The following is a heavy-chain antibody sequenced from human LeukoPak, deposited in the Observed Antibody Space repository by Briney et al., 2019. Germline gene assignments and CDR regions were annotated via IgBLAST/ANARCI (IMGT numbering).Heavy chain of an antibody. J-gene: IGHJ4*02. V-gene: IGHV3-23*01. CDR3: AKDGYNWIGFDD. CDR1: GFTLTTYP. Sequence: GGSLRLSCDAPGFTLTTYPMSWVRQAPGKGLEWVSTVSGTGITTHYADSVKGRFTIARDSSNNILYLEMSSLRAEDTADYYCAKDGYNWIGFDDWGQGTLVAVSS. D-gene: IGHD1-20*01. CDR2: VSGTGITT.